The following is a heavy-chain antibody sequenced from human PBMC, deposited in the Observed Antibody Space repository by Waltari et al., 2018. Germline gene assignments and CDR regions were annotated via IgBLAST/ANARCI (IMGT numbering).Heavy chain of an antibody. CDR1: GGSISSGGYY. V-gene: IGHV4-31*03. CDR3: ARDGEMATIPYGMDV. D-gene: IGHD5-12*01. J-gene: IGHJ6*02. Sequence: QVQLQESGPGLVKPSQTLSLTCTVPGGSISSGGYYWSWLRQHPGKGLEWIGYIYHSGSTYYNPSLKSRVTISVDRSKNQFSLKLSSVTAADTAVYYCARDGEMATIPYGMDVWGQGTTVTVSS. CDR2: IYHSGST.